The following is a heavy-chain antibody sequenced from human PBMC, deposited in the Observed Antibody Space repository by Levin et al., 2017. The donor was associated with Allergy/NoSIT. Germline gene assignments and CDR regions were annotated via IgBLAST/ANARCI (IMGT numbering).Heavy chain of an antibody. CDR2: INPSGGST. CDR3: ARDLSPLVAATDSDAFDI. V-gene: IGHV1-46*01. J-gene: IGHJ3*02. D-gene: IGHD2-15*01. CDR1: GYTFTSYY. Sequence: ASVKVSCKASGYTFTSYYMHWVRQAPGQGLEWMGIINPSGGSTSYAQKFQGRVTMTRDTSTSTVYMELSSLRSEDTAVYYCARDLSPLVAATDSDAFDIWGQGTMVTVSS.